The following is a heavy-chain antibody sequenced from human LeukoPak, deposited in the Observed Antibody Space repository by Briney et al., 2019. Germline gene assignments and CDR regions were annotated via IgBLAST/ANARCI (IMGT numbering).Heavy chain of an antibody. J-gene: IGHJ4*02. CDR3: ARLVVLSTANGY. Sequence: GGSLRLSCVASGFTFSDAWMYWIRQAPGKGLEWVGRIKRKVDGWAADYGAPVKDRFTISRDDSKTTLYLQMNSLKTEDTAVYYCARLVVLSTANGYGGQGTLVTVSS. CDR2: IKRKVDGWAA. CDR1: GFTFSDAW. V-gene: IGHV3-15*01. D-gene: IGHD2-8*02.